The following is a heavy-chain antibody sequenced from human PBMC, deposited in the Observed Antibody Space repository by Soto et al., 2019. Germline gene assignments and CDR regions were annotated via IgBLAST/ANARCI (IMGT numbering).Heavy chain of an antibody. J-gene: IGHJ4*02. Sequence: EVQLVESGGGLVQTGGSLRLSCAASGFTFSSYWMHWVRQGPGKGLVWVSRINGDGNSTNYADSVKGRFTISRDNAKNTLYLQMNSLRTEDTAVYYCARDKFRTDNALPGIADWGQGTLVTVSS. CDR2: INGDGNST. D-gene: IGHD2-21*01. CDR1: GFTFSSYW. V-gene: IGHV3-74*01. CDR3: ARDKFRTDNALPGIAD.